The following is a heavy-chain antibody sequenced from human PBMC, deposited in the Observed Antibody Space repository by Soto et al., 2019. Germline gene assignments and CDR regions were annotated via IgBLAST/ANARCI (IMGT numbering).Heavy chain of an antibody. CDR1: GGSISSSSYY. D-gene: IGHD3-22*01. Sequence: QLQLQESGPGLVKPSETLSLTCTVSGGSISSSSYYWGWIRQPPGKGLEWIGSIYYSGSTYYNPSLTSLVTISVDTSKDQFSLKLSSVTAADTAVYYCERPYYYDSSGYALDAFDIWGQGTMVTVSS. J-gene: IGHJ3*02. CDR3: ERPYYYDSSGYALDAFDI. CDR2: IYYSGST. V-gene: IGHV4-39*01.